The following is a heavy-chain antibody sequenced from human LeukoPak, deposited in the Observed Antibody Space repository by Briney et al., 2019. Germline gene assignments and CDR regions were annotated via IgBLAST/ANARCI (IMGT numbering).Heavy chain of an antibody. D-gene: IGHD3-10*02. V-gene: IGHV3-23*01. CDR2: ISGSGGST. Sequence: PGGSLRLSCAASGFTFSSNAISWVRQAPEKGLEWVSAISGSGGSTYYADSVKGRFTIARDNSKNTLYLQMNSLRAEDTAVYYCAKDTLLGEPEDHFDYWGQGTLVTVSS. CDR3: AKDTLLGEPEDHFDY. J-gene: IGHJ4*02. CDR1: GFTFSSNA.